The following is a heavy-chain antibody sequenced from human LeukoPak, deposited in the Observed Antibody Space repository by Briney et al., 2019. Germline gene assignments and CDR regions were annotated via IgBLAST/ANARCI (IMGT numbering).Heavy chain of an antibody. V-gene: IGHV3-23*01. D-gene: IGHD4-17*01. Sequence: GGSLRLSCAASGFTFSSYAMSWVRQAPGKGLEWVSGISGSGDNTYYADSVKGRFTISRDNSKNTLYLQMNSLRAEDTAVYYCAKAPDYGDYYYYYGMDVWGQGTTVTVSS. J-gene: IGHJ6*02. CDR1: GFTFSSYA. CDR3: AKAPDYGDYYYYYGMDV. CDR2: ISGSGDNT.